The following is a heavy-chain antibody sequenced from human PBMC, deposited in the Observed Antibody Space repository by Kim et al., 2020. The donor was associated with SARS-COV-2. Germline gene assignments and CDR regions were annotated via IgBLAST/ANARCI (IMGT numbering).Heavy chain of an antibody. Sequence: SETLSLTCTGSGGSIRSYYWSWFRQPPGKGLEWIGYIYYSGSTNYNPSLKSRVAISVDTSKNQFSLKLSSVTAADTAVYYCAREGLGSSGYFDYWGQGTLVTVSS. CDR2: IYYSGST. V-gene: IGHV4-59*01. J-gene: IGHJ4*02. D-gene: IGHD6-6*01. CDR1: GGSIRSYY. CDR3: AREGLGSSGYFDY.